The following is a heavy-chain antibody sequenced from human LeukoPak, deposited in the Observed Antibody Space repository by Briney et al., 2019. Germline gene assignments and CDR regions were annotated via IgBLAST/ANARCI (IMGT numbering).Heavy chain of an antibody. D-gene: IGHD1-1*01. CDR1: GYSFTSYW. Sequence: GESLKISCKGSGYSFTSYWISWVRQMPGKGLEWMGRMDPSDSYTNYSPSFQGHVTISADKSISTAYLQWSSLKASDTAMYYCARRNNWNRSDGMDVWGKGTTVTVSS. V-gene: IGHV5-10-1*01. J-gene: IGHJ6*04. CDR2: MDPSDSYT. CDR3: ARRNNWNRSDGMDV.